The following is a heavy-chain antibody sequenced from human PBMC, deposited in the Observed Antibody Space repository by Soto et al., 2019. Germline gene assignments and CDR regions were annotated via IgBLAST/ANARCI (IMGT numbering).Heavy chain of an antibody. V-gene: IGHV1-18*01. CDR1: GYTFTSYG. CDR3: ATRIGYCTNGVCYSFDY. CDR2: ISAYNGNT. J-gene: IGHJ4*02. D-gene: IGHD2-8*01. Sequence: VKVSCKASGYTFTSYGISWVRQAPGQGLEWMGWISAYNGNTNYAQKLQGRVTMTTDTSTSTAYMELRSLRSDDTAVYYCATRIGYCTNGVCYSFDYWGQGTLVIVSS.